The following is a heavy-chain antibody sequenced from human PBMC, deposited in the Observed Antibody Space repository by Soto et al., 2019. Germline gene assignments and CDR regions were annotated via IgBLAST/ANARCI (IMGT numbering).Heavy chain of an antibody. J-gene: IGHJ4*02. CDR3: ARSGGYSYGDY. D-gene: IGHD5-18*01. CDR2: MYHSGST. Sequence: QVQLQESGPGLVKPSGTLSLTCAVSGGSISSSNWWIWVRQPPGKGLEWIGEMYHSGSTNYNPSLKSRVTLSVDKSKNQFSLKLNSVTAADTAVYYCARSGGYSYGDYWGQGTLVTVSS. V-gene: IGHV4-4*02. CDR1: GGSISSSNW.